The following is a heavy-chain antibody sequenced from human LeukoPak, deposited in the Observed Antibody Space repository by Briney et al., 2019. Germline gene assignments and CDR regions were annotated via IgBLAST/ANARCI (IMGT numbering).Heavy chain of an antibody. Sequence: ASVKVSCKASGYTFTGYYMHWVRQAPGQGLEWMGWINPNSGGTNYAQKFQGRVTMTRDTSISTAYMELSRLRSDDTAVYYCAPLDQYYYDSSGYYEWFDPWGQGTLVTVSS. CDR2: INPNSGGT. CDR3: APLDQYYYDSSGYYEWFDP. D-gene: IGHD3-22*01. CDR1: GYTFTGYY. V-gene: IGHV1-2*02. J-gene: IGHJ5*02.